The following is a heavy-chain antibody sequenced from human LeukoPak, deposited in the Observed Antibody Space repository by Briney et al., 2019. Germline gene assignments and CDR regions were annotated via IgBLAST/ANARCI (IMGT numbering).Heavy chain of an antibody. J-gene: IGHJ3*02. CDR3: ASAKLGYDFWSGPTPNAFDI. V-gene: IGHV3-7*03. Sequence: GGSLRLSCAASGFTFSSYWMSWVRQAPGKGLEWVANIKQDGSEKYYVDSVKGRFTISRDNAKNSLYLQMNSLRAEDTAVYYCASAKLGYDFWSGPTPNAFDIWGQGTMVTVSS. CDR2: IKQDGSEK. CDR1: GFTFSSYW. D-gene: IGHD3-3*01.